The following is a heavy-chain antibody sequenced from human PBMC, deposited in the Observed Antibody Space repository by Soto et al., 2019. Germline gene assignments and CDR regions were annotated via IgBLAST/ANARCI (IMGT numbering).Heavy chain of an antibody. CDR1: GGSFSGYY. CDR3: AMVYSGYDRDYYYYYMDV. V-gene: IGHV4-34*01. D-gene: IGHD5-12*01. Sequence: PSVTLSLTCAVYGGSFSGYYWSWIRQPPGKGLEWIGEINHSGSTNYNPSLKSRVTISVDTAKNQFSLKLSCVIAADTAVHYCAMVYSGYDRDYYYYYMDVWGKGTTVTVSS. CDR2: INHSGST. J-gene: IGHJ6*03.